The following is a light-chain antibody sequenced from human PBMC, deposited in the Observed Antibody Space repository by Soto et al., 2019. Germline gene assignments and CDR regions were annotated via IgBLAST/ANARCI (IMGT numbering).Light chain of an antibody. CDR1: SSNIGAGYD. J-gene: IGLJ1*01. V-gene: IGLV1-40*01. Sequence: QSVLTQPPSVSGAPGQRVTISCTGSSSNIGAGYDVHWYQQLPGTVPKLLIYGNSNRPSGVPDRFSGSKSGTSASLAITGLQAEDEADYYCQSYDSSLSGYVFGTGTK. CDR2: GNS. CDR3: QSYDSSLSGYV.